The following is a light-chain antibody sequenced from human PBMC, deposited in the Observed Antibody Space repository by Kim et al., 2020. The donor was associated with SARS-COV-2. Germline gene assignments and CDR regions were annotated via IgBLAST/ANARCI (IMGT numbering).Light chain of an antibody. CDR1: Y. J-gene: IGLJ1*01. CDR3: QAWDNSALYV. CDR2: QDT. Sequence: YTSWDQQRPGQSPLLVIYQDTKRPSGIPARFSGSTSGNTATLTITGAQAMDEADYFCQAWDNSALYVFGPGTKVTVL. V-gene: IGLV3-1*01.